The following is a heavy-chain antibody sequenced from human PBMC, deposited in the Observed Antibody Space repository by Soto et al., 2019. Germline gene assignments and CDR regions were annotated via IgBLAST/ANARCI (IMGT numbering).Heavy chain of an antibody. CDR1: GYMFTNYW. CDR3: ARTYGGNSFDWFGP. D-gene: IGHD2-21*02. J-gene: IGHJ5*02. Sequence: GESLKISCKGSGYMFTNYWIGWVRQMPGKGLEWMGIIHGGDSNTRYSPSFDGQVTISTDKSINTAYLQWSSLKASDTAMYYCARTYGGNSFDWFGPWGQGALVTVSS. CDR2: IHGGDSNT. V-gene: IGHV5-51*01.